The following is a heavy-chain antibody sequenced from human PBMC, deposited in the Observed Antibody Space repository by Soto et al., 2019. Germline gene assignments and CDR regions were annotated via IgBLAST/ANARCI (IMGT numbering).Heavy chain of an antibody. Sequence: SETLSLTCAVYGGSFSGYYWSWIRQPPGKGLEWIGEINHSGSTNYNPSLKSRVTISVDTSKNQFSLKLSSVTAADTAVYYCARDRSLSSSWYWGYYYYGMDVWGQGTTVT. V-gene: IGHV4-34*01. CDR2: INHSGST. CDR1: GGSFSGYY. J-gene: IGHJ6*02. CDR3: ARDRSLSSSWYWGYYYYGMDV. D-gene: IGHD6-13*01.